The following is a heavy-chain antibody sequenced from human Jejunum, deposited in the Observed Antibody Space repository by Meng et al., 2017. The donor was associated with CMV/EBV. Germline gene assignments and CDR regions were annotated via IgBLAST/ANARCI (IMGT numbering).Heavy chain of an antibody. D-gene: IGHD1-26*01. Sequence: ACTFSRYAINWVRQAPGQGLEWMGGIIPISGTPRYAQRFQGRVTFSTDESTGTAYMELSSLRSEDTAVYYCARGSPSGTHLGWFDPWGQGTLVTVSS. CDR1: ACTFSRYA. J-gene: IGHJ5*02. CDR2: IIPISGTP. CDR3: ARGSPSGTHLGWFDP. V-gene: IGHV1-69*05.